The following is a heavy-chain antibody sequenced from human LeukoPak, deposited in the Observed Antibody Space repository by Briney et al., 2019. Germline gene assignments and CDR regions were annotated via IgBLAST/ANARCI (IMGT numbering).Heavy chain of an antibody. J-gene: IGHJ4*02. CDR3: ARDRVRGDYGVDY. D-gene: IGHD4-17*01. V-gene: IGHV3-7*04. CDR1: GFTFRDYW. CDR2: IKRDGSAK. Sequence: PGGSLILSCAATGFTFRDYWMTWVRRPPGKGLEWVANIKRDGSAKYYVDSVKGRFTLSRDNAKDVLYLHMNSLRVEDTAVYYCARDRVRGDYGVDYWGQGTLVTVAS.